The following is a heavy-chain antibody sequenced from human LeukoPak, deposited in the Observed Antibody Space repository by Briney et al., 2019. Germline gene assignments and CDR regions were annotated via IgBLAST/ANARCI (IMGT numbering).Heavy chain of an antibody. V-gene: IGHV4-31*03. J-gene: IGHJ3*02. Sequence: SETLSLTCTVSGGSISSGGYYWSWIRQHPGKGLEWIGYIYYSGSIYYNPSLKSRVTLSVDTSKNQFSLKLSAVTAADTAVYYCAREAPTDDAFDIWGQGTMVTVSS. D-gene: IGHD4-17*01. CDR3: AREAPTDDAFDI. CDR1: GGSISSGGYY. CDR2: IYYSGSI.